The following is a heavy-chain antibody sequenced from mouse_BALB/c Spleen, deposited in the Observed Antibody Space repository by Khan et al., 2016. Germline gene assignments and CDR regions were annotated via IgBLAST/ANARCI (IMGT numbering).Heavy chain of an antibody. CDR2: IRLKSNNYAT. J-gene: IGHJ4*01. D-gene: IGHD2-2*01. CDR1: GFTFSNYW. Sequence: EVKLEESGGGLVQPGGSMKLSCVASGFTFSNYWMNWVRQSPEKGLEWLAEIRLKSNNYATHYAESVKGRFTISRDDSKSSVYLQMTDLRAEDTGIYYVTRGKSLGYDGGIYAMDYWGQGTSVTVSS. CDR3: TRGKSLGYDGGIYAMDY. V-gene: IGHV6-6*02.